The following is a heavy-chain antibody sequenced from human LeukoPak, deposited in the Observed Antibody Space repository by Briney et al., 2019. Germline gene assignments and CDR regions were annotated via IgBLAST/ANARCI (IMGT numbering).Heavy chain of an antibody. CDR3: ARDREDRGPPASNGYNFDY. CDR1: GFTYSNYA. CDR2: ISSSGSTV. V-gene: IGHV3-48*04. Sequence: GGSLRLSCAASGFTYSNYAMNWVRQAPGKGLEWLSYISSSGSTVYYADSVKGRITISRDNAKNSLYLQMNSLRVEDTAIYYCARDREDRGPPASNGYNFDYWGQGTLVTVSS. D-gene: IGHD6-19*01. J-gene: IGHJ4*02.